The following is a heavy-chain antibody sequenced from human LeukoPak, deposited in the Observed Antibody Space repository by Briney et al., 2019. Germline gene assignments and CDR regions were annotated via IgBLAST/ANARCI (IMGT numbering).Heavy chain of an antibody. Sequence: GGSLRLSCAASGFTFRNYAMSWVRQAPGKGLEWVSSISGSGGSTYYADSVKGRFTISRDNPKNTLYLQMNSLRAEDTAVYYCAKCPLPVPAAMGPDYWGQGTLVTVSS. CDR2: ISGSGGST. CDR1: GFTFRNYA. CDR3: AKCPLPVPAAMGPDY. V-gene: IGHV3-23*01. D-gene: IGHD2-2*01. J-gene: IGHJ4*02.